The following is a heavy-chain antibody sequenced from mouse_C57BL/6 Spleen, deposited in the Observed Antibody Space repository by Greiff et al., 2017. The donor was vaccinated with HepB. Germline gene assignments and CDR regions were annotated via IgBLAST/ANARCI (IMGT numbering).Heavy chain of an antibody. Sequence: EVQLQQSGPELVKPGASVKISCKASGYTFTDYYMNWVKQSRGKGLEWIGDINPNNGGTSYNQKFKGKATLTVDKSSSTAYMELRSLTSEDSAVYYCASPNWVVFAYWGQGTLVTVSA. J-gene: IGHJ3*01. CDR1: GYTFTDYY. CDR2: INPNNGGT. V-gene: IGHV1-26*01. D-gene: IGHD4-1*01. CDR3: ASPNWVVFAY.